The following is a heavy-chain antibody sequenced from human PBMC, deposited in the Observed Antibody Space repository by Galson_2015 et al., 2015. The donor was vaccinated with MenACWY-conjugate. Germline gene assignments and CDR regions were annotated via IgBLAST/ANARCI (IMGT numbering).Heavy chain of an antibody. CDR3: ARYPRTPGKYPDY. D-gene: IGHD1-14*01. V-gene: IGHV3-69-1*01. Sequence: SLRTSLAACVFTFSDYHMRWVRDAAGEGLECVSFICSRCSTNYADSVQGRFTISRDNAKNSVYLQMDSLRAEDTAVFYCARYPRTPGKYPDYWGQGTPVTVSS. CDR1: VFTFSDYH. CDR2: ICSRCST. J-gene: IGHJ4*02.